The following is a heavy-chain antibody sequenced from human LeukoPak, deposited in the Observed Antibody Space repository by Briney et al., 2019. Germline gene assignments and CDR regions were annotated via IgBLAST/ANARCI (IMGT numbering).Heavy chain of an antibody. CDR2: IYYSGST. CDR1: GGSISRSSYF. D-gene: IGHD1-14*01. CDR3: ARTNPDGMVDY. V-gene: IGHV4-39*07. J-gene: IGHJ4*02. Sequence: SETLSLTYTVSGGSISRSSYFWGWIRQPPGKGLEWIGSIYYSGSTYYNPSLKSRVTISVDTSKNQFSLKLSSVTAADTAVYYCARTNPDGMVDYWGQGTLVTVSS.